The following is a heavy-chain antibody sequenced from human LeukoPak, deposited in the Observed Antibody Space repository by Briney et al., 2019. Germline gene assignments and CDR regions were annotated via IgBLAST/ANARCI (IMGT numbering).Heavy chain of an antibody. CDR2: IWYDGSNQ. CDR1: GFSFSSYA. Sequence: GGSLRLSCAASGFSFSSYAMHWVRQAPGKGLEWVAVIWYDGSNQYYADSVRGRFTISRDNSKNTLHLQMDSLRAEDTAAYYCVKSGPDFGDLPSEYYFDFWGQGTLVTVSS. J-gene: IGHJ4*02. CDR3: VKSGPDFGDLPSEYYFDF. V-gene: IGHV3-33*06. D-gene: IGHD4-17*01.